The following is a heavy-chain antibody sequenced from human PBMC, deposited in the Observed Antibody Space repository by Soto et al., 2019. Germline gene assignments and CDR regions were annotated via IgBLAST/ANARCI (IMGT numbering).Heavy chain of an antibody. J-gene: IGHJ4*02. CDR2: ISHDGSSK. CDR1: GFIFSGYG. V-gene: IGHV3-30*18. CDR3: AKERVVRGVTDY. D-gene: IGHD3-10*01. Sequence: QVPLVESGGGVVQPGRSLRLACAASGFIFSGYGMHWVRQAPGKGLEWVAVISHDGSSKFYADSVKGRFTISRDNSKNTLYLEMNSLRLEDTAVYCCAKERVVRGVTDYWGQGTLVTVSS.